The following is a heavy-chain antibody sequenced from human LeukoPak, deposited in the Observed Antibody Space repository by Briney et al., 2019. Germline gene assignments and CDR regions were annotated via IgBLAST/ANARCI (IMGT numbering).Heavy chain of an antibody. D-gene: IGHD3-16*01. CDR2: INHSGST. CDR1: GASFNSDDQY. J-gene: IGHJ4*02. V-gene: IGHV4-34*01. Sequence: SETLSLTCTVSGASFNSDDQYWNWIRQPPGKGLEWIGEINHSGSTNYNPSLKSRVTISVDTSKNQFSLKLSSVTAADTAVYYCASNVLRGDYWGQGTLVTVSS. CDR3: ASNVLRGDY.